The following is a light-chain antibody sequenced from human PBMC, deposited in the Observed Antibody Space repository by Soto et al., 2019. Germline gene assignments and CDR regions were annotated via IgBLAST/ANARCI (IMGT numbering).Light chain of an antibody. CDR1: SNDIGGYIY. CDR2: DVS. J-gene: IGLJ2*01. CDR3: SSYTGSDVVV. V-gene: IGLV2-14*01. Sequence: QSALTQPASVSGSPGQSITISCTGTSNDIGGYIYVSWYQQAPGKAPKLMIYDVSNRPSGVSNRFSGSKSGNTASLTISGLQPEDEGDYYCSSYTGSDVVVFGGGTKLTVX.